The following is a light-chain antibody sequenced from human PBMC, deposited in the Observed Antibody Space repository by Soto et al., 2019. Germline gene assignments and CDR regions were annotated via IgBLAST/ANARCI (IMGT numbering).Light chain of an antibody. CDR2: IDN. CDR3: AAWDDSLNGYV. Sequence: QSVLTQPPSASGTPGQRVTISCSGGSSNIGANTVSWYQHLPGMAPKLLIYIDNQRPSGVPDRFSGSKSGTSASLAISGLQSEDEVDHYCAAWDDSLNGYVFGTGTKVTVL. V-gene: IGLV1-44*01. CDR1: SSNIGANT. J-gene: IGLJ1*01.